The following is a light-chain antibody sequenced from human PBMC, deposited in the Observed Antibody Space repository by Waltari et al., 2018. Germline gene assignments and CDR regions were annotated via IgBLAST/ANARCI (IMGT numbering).Light chain of an antibody. V-gene: IGLV2-23*01. J-gene: IGLJ3*02. CDR3: CSYATSSPWV. CDR1: SSSIGDSNV. CDR2: EGD. Sequence: QSALTQPASVSGSPGQSITISCTGASSSIGDSNVVSWYQQHPGKGPKLVIYEGDKRPSGVSNRFSGSKSGNMASLTISGLQAEDEADYYCCSYATSSPWVFGGGTKVTVL.